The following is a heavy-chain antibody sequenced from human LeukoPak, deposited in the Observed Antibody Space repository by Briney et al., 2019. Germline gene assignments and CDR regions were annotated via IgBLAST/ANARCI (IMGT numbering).Heavy chain of an antibody. Sequence: ASVKVSCKASGYTFTSYGISWVRQAPGQGLEWMGWISAYNGNTNYAQKLQGRVTMTTDTSTSTAYMELRSLRSDDTAVYYCARDFRAYCGGDCYSNYWGQGTLVTVSS. CDR1: GYTFTSYG. V-gene: IGHV1-18*01. CDR3: ARDFRAYCGGDCYSNY. CDR2: ISAYNGNT. D-gene: IGHD2-21*02. J-gene: IGHJ4*02.